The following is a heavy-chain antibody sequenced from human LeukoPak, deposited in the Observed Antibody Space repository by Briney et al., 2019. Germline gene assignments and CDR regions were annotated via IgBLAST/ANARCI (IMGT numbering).Heavy chain of an antibody. CDR1: GFTVSSNY. V-gene: IGHV3-66*01. Sequence: GGSLRLSCAASGFTVSSNYMSWVRQAPGKELEWVSVIYRGGRTDYADSVKGRFTISRDNSKNTLYLQMSSLTAEDTAVYYCARGHYDSSGSSFDYWGQGTLVTVSS. D-gene: IGHD3-22*01. J-gene: IGHJ4*02. CDR3: ARGHYDSSGSSFDY. CDR2: IYRGGRT.